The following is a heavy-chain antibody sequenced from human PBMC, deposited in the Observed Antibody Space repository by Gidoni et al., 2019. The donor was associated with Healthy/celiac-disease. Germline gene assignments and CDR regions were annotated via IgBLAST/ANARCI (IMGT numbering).Heavy chain of an antibody. Sequence: QVQLQASGPGLVKPSETLSLTCTVSGGSISSYYWSWIRQPPGKGLEWIGYIYYSGSTNYNPSLKSRVTISVDTSKNQFSLKLSSVTAADTAVYYCAYYYAPHDAFDIWGQGTMVTVSS. CDR3: AYYYAPHDAFDI. J-gene: IGHJ3*02. CDR1: GGSISSYY. D-gene: IGHD3-10*01. CDR2: IYYSGST. V-gene: IGHV4-59*08.